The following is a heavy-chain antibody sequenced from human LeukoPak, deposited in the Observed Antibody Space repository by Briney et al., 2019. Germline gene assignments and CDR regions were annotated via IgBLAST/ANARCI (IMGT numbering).Heavy chain of an antibody. V-gene: IGHV3-66*01. CDR3: AREKHPYYDRSYFDY. CDR2: IYSGGST. J-gene: IGHJ4*02. Sequence: GGSLRLSCAASGFTVSSNYMSWVRQAPGKGLEWVSVIYSGGSTYYADSVKGRFTISRDNSKNTLYLQMNSLRAEDTAVYYCAREKHPYYDRSYFDYWGQGTLVTVSS. D-gene: IGHD3-22*01. CDR1: GFTVSSNY.